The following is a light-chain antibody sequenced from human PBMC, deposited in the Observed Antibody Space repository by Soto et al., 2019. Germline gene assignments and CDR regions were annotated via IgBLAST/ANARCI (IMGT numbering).Light chain of an antibody. Sequence: DIQMTQSPSYLSASVGDRVTITCRASQAISTYLAWYQQTPGKVPKLLIYAAYTLQSGVPSRFTGSGSGTDFTLTISSLQTEDVATYYCQKYNSAPLTFGGGTKVEIK. J-gene: IGKJ4*01. V-gene: IGKV1-27*01. CDR2: AAY. CDR1: QAISTY. CDR3: QKYNSAPLT.